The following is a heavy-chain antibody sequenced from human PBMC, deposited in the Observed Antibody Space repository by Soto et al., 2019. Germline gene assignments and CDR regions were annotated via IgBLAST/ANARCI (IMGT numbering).Heavy chain of an antibody. CDR2: ISSSSSTI. Sequence: GGSLRLSCAASGFTFSSYSMNWVRQAPGKGLEWVSYISSSSSTIYYADSVKGRFTISRDNAKNSLYLQMNSLRDEDTAGYYCARGGAEEYSSSLGDLDYWGQGTLVTVSS. D-gene: IGHD6-6*01. J-gene: IGHJ4*02. CDR3: ARGGAEEYSSSLGDLDY. CDR1: GFTFSSYS. V-gene: IGHV3-48*02.